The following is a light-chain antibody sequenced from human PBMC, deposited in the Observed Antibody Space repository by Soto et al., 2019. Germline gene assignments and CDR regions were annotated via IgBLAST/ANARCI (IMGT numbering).Light chain of an antibody. CDR3: MQGTHWPPA. CDR1: QSLVYSDGNTY. CDR2: KVS. V-gene: IGKV2-30*01. J-gene: IGKJ1*01. Sequence: DVVMTQSPLSLPVTLGQPASISCRSSQSLVYSDGNTYLSWFQQRPGQSPRRVIYKVSNRDSGVPDRFSGSGSGTDFTLKISRVEAEDVGIYYCMQGTHWPPAFGQGTKVDIK.